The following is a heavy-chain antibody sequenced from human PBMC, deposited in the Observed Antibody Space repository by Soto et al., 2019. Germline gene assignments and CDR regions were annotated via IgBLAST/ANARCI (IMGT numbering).Heavy chain of an antibody. CDR2: IIPIFGTA. CDR3: ARVSRYFDWSLAGYYGMDV. J-gene: IGHJ6*02. CDR1: GGTFSSYA. V-gene: IGHV1-69*13. D-gene: IGHD3-9*01. Sequence: ASVKVSCKASGGTFSSYAISWVRQAPGQGLEWMGGIIPIFGTANYAQKFQGRVTITADESTSTAYMELSSLRSEDTAVYYCARVSRYFDWSLAGYYGMDVWGQGTTVTVSS.